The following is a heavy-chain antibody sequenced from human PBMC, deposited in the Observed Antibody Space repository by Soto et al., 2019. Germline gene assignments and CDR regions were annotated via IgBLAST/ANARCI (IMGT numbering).Heavy chain of an antibody. CDR3: AKAHGPCSGDNVYSIRAHSYGLAV. D-gene: IGHD2-15*01. CDR2: ISGSGGST. CDR1: GFTFSNYA. Sequence: PGGSLRLSCAASGFTFSNYAISWVRQAPGKGLEWVSSISGSGGSTYYADSVKGRFTISRHNSKNTLYLQMNSLRAEDTAVYYCAKAHGPCSGDNVYSIRAHSYGLAVRGQRSTVIVS. J-gene: IGHJ6*02. V-gene: IGHV3-23*01.